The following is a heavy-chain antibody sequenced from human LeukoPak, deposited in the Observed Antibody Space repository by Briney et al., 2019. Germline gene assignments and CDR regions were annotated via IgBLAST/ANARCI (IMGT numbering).Heavy chain of an antibody. J-gene: IGHJ3*02. CDR2: MNPNSGNT. V-gene: IGHV1-8*01. D-gene: IGHD6-13*01. CDR1: GDSFTIND. CDR3: ARVTAGGTWTFDI. Sequence: GASVKASCKASGDSFTINDVNWVRQATGQGLEWMGWMNPNSGNTGYAQKFQGRVTMTRNTSINTAYMELTDLRSEDTAVYYCARVTAGGTWTFDIWGQGTTVTVSS.